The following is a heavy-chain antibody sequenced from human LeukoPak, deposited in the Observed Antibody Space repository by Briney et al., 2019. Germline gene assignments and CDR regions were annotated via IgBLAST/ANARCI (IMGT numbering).Heavy chain of an antibody. Sequence: SVTVSCKASGGTFSSYSISWVRQAPGQGLEWMGGIIPIFDTADYAQKIQGRVTITADESTSTAYMELSSLRSEDTAVFYCARISLGAIWGYYYGMDVWGQGTTVTVSS. CDR1: GGTFSSYS. V-gene: IGHV1-69*13. J-gene: IGHJ6*02. CDR2: IIPIFDTA. D-gene: IGHD1-26*01. CDR3: ARISLGAIWGYYYGMDV.